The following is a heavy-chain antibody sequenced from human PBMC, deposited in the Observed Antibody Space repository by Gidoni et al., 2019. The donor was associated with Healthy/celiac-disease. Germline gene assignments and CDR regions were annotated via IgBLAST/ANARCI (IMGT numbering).Heavy chain of an antibody. CDR3: AKGLRGVYGGNSGGVNWFDP. CDR2: ISVSGGST. J-gene: IGHJ5*02. D-gene: IGHD4-17*01. Sequence: EVQLLESGGGLVQPGGSLRLSCAASGFTFSSYAMSWVRQAPGKGLGGVSAISVSGGSTYYAASVKGRFTISRDNSKNTLYLQMNSLRAEDTAVYYCAKGLRGVYGGNSGGVNWFDPWGQGTLVTVSS. V-gene: IGHV3-23*01. CDR1: GFTFSSYA.